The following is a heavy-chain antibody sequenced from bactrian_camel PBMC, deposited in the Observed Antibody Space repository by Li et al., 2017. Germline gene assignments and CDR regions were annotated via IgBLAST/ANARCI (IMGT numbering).Heavy chain of an antibody. Sequence: QVQLVESGGGSVQAGGSLRLSCVASGDTFATYSMGWFRRVPGKEREGVAALGRDGKISYAESVKGRFTVSRDNTRKILYLQMTDLQPEDTAMYYGGADEYGLGAGGQRVFEHRGQGTQVTVS. J-gene: IGHJ4*01. CDR3: GADEYGLGAGGQRVFEH. V-gene: IGHV3S55*01. CDR2: LGRDGKI. CDR1: GDTFATYS. D-gene: IGHD5*01.